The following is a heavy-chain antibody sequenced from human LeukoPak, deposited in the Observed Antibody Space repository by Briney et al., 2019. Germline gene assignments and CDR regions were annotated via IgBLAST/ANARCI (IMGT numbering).Heavy chain of an antibody. CDR1: GYTFTGYY. D-gene: IGHD6-13*01. CDR2: INPNSGGT. CDR3: ARAREARYSSSWYGY. V-gene: IGHV1-2*02. J-gene: IGHJ4*02. Sequence: AXXKVSCKASGYTFTGYYMHWVRQAPGQGLEWMGWINPNSGGTNYAQKFQGRVTMTRDTSISTAYMELSRLRSDDTAVYYCARAREARYSSSWYGYWGQGTLVTVSS.